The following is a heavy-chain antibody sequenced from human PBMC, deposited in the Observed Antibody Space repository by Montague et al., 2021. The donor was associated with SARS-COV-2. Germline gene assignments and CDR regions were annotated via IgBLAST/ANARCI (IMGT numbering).Heavy chain of an antibody. Sequence: TLSLTCTVSGGSVSSGSYYWSWIRQPAGKGLEWIGRIYTSGSSNYNPSLKSRVTILVDTSKNQFSLKVSSVTAADTAVYYCARERSADYYDGSGYHSYKYGMDVWGQGTTATVSS. D-gene: IGHD3-22*01. CDR2: IYTSGSS. V-gene: IGHV4-61*02. CDR3: ARERSADYYDGSGYHSYKYGMDV. CDR1: GGSVSSGSYY. J-gene: IGHJ6*02.